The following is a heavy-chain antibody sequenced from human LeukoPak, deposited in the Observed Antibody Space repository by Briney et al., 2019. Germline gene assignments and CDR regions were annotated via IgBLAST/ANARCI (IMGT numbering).Heavy chain of an antibody. CDR3: AKGKRITMIVVVFDY. CDR1: GFTFSSYS. CDR2: FTSRSRNI. D-gene: IGHD3-22*01. Sequence: GGSLRLSCAASGFTFSSYSMTWVRQAPGKGLEWLSSFTSRSRNIYYADSVKGRFTISRDNAKNLLYLQMNSLRAEDTAIYYCAKGKRITMIVVVFDYWGQGTLVTVAS. J-gene: IGHJ4*02. V-gene: IGHV3-21*06.